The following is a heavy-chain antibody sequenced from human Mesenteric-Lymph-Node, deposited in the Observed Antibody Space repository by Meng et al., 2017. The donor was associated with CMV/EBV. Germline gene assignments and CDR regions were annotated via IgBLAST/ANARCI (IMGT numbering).Heavy chain of an antibody. J-gene: IGHJ3*02. V-gene: IGHV3-30*02. CDR1: GFTFSSYG. D-gene: IGHD2-2*02. CDR3: AKTYCSSTSCYTVHAFDI. CDR2: IWYDGSNK. Sequence: GGSLRLSCAASGFTFSSYGMHWVRQAPGKGLEWVAVIWYDGSNKYYADSVKGRFTISRDNSKNTLYLQMNSLRAEDTAVYYCAKTYCSSTSCYTVHAFDIWGQGTMVTVSS.